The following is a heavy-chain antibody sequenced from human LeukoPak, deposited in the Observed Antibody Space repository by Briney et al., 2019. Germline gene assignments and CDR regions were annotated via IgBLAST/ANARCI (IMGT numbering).Heavy chain of an antibody. V-gene: IGHV3-74*01. CDR2: INTDGTST. Sequence: GGSLRLSCAASGFTFSNSWMQWVRQVPGKGLVWVSRINTDGTSTSYADSVRGRFIISRDNAKNTPYLQMNSLRAEDTAVYYCARPQQGGTTRSHGLDVWGQGTTVTVSS. J-gene: IGHJ6*02. D-gene: IGHD2-2*01. CDR1: GFTFSNSW. CDR3: ARPQQGGTTRSHGLDV.